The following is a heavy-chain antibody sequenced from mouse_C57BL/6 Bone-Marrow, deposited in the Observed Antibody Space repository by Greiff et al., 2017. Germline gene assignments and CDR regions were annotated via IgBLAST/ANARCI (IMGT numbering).Heavy chain of an antibody. J-gene: IGHJ4*01. D-gene: IGHD2-12*01. Sequence: QVQLQQSGAELARPGASVKLSCKASGYTFTSYGISWVKQRTGQGLEWIGEIYPRSGNTYYNEKFKGKATLTADKSSSTAYMALRSLTSEDSAVYFCARGAYSFFYAMDYWGQGTSVTVSS. V-gene: IGHV1-81*01. CDR3: ARGAYSFFYAMDY. CDR1: GYTFTSYG. CDR2: IYPRSGNT.